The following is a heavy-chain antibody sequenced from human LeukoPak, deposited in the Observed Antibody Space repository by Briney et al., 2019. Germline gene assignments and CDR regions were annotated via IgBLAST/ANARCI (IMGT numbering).Heavy chain of an antibody. D-gene: IGHD3-22*01. CDR3: ARDHHRRLYDSQARDTFDF. V-gene: IGHV3-21*01. CDR1: GFTFSSYS. J-gene: IGHJ3*01. Sequence: GGSLRLSCAASGFTFSSYSMNWVRQAPGKGLEWVSSISSSGSYIYYADSVKGRFTISRDNAKNSLYLQMNSLRAEDTAVYYCARDHHRRLYDSQARDTFDFWGQGTMVTVSS. CDR2: ISSSGSYI.